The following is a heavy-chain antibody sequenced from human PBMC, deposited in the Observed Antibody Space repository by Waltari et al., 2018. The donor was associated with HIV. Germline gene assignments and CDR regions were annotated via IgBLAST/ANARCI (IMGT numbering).Heavy chain of an antibody. J-gene: IGHJ3*01. CDR2: RRYDGSQE. Sequence: QVHVVESGGGVVQPGGSPRLSCTASGFNLKIYDIHWVRQAPGRGVGWGASRRYDGSQEDYGDSGRGRFIIARDNSKNTICLEMTTLRQEDTAKYRCAKDGAPGRDAGFDIWGQGTMVTVS. CDR3: AKDGAPGRDAGFDI. CDR1: GFNLKIYD. V-gene: IGHV3-30*02. D-gene: IGHD1-26*01.